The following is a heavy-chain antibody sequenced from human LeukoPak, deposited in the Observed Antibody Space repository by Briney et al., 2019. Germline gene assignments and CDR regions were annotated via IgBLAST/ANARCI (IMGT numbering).Heavy chain of an antibody. D-gene: IGHD4-17*01. V-gene: IGHV3-23*01. CDR3: AKGAQDYGDSTTDY. CDR1: PFTFSSYA. J-gene: IGHJ4*02. CDR2: ISGSGGRT. Sequence: GGSLRLSCAASPFTFSSYAMSWFRQAPGKGLEWVSVISGSGGRTYYADSVKGRFTISRDNSKNTLFLQMNSLRADDTAVYYCAKGAQDYGDSTTDYWGQGTLVTVSS.